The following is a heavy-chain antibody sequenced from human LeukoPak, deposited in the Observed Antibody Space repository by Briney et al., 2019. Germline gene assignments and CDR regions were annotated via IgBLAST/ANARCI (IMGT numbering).Heavy chain of an antibody. V-gene: IGHV3-11*05. J-gene: IGHJ3*02. CDR2: ISSSSSYT. CDR1: GFTFSDYY. CDR3: ARDKARGAFDI. Sequence: PGGSLRLSCAASGFTFSDYYVSWIRQAPGKGLEWVSYISSSSSYTNYADSVKGRFTISRDNAKNSLYLQMNSLRAEDTAVYYCARDKARGAFDIWGQGTMVTVSS.